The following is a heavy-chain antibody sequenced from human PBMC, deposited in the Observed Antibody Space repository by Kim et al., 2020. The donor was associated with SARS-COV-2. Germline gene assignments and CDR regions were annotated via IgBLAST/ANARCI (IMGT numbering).Heavy chain of an antibody. V-gene: IGHV1-2*04. CDR1: GYTFTGYY. J-gene: IGHJ4*02. D-gene: IGHD2-21*02. Sequence: ASVKVSCKASGYTFTGYYMHWVRQAPGQGLEWMGWINPNSGGTNYAQKFQGWVTMTRDTSISTAYMELSRLRSDDTAVYYCARYGGNSGLDYFDYWGQGTLVTVSS. CDR2: INPNSGGT. CDR3: ARYGGNSGLDYFDY.